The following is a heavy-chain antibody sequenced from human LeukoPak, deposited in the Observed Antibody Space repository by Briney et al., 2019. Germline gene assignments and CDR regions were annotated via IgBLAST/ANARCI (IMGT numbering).Heavy chain of an antibody. Sequence: SETLSLTCAVYGGSFSGYYWSWIRQPPGKGLEWIGEINHSGSTNYNPSLKSRVTISVDTSKNQFSLKLSSVTAADTAVYYCARGRSYDGWELRYYFDYWGQGTLVTASS. V-gene: IGHV4-34*01. J-gene: IGHJ4*02. CDR2: INHSGST. CDR3: ARGRSYDGWELRYYFDY. CDR1: GGSFSGYY. D-gene: IGHD1-26*01.